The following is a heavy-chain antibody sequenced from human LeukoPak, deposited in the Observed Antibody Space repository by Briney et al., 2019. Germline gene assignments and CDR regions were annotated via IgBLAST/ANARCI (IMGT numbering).Heavy chain of an antibody. V-gene: IGHV1-8*01. D-gene: IGHD3-10*01. CDR2: MNTNSGKT. J-gene: IGHJ4*02. CDR1: GYTFTSFD. CDR3: ARESGFYASGSRY. Sequence: GASVKVSRKASGYTFTSFDINWVRQATGQGLEWMGWMNTNSGKTGYAQTFQGRVTMTRDTSINTAYMELTSLRSDDTAVYYCARESGFYASGSRYWGQGTLVIVSS.